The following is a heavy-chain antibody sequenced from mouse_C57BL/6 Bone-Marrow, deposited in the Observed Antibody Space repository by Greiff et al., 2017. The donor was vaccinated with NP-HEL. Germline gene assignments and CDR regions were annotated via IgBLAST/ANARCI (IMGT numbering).Heavy chain of an antibody. D-gene: IGHD3-1*01. J-gene: IGHJ2*01. Sequence: EVKVEESGGGLVQPGGSLKLSCAASGFTFSDYYMYWVRQTPEKRLEWVAYISNGGGSTYYPDTVKGRFTISRDNAKNTLYLQMSRLKSEDTAMYYCARHRAGTSFDYWGQGTTLTVSS. V-gene: IGHV5-12*01. CDR1: GFTFSDYY. CDR3: ARHRAGTSFDY. CDR2: ISNGGGST.